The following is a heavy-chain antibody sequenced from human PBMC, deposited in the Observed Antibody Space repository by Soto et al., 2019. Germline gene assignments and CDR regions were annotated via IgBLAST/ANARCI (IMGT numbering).Heavy chain of an antibody. J-gene: IGHJ4*02. Sequence: SETLSLTCAVSGGSISSNSWWIWVRQPPGKGLEWIGGIYHSGSTNYSPSLKSRLTISVDKSRNQFSVKLSSVTAADTAVYYCAVRGDGSGSLDYWGQGTLVTVSS. D-gene: IGHD3-10*01. V-gene: IGHV4-4*02. CDR3: AVRGDGSGSLDY. CDR2: IYHSGST. CDR1: GGSISSNSW.